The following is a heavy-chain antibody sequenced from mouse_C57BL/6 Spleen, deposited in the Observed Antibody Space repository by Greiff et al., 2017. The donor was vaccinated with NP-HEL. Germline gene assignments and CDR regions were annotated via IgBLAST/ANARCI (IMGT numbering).Heavy chain of an antibody. V-gene: IGHV1-42*01. CDR1: GYSFTGYY. CDR2: INPSTGGT. J-gene: IGHJ4*01. Sequence: EVQLQQSGPELVKPGASVKISCKASGYSFTGYYMNWVKQSPEKSLEWIGEINPSTGGTTYNQKFKAKATLTVDKSSSTAYMQLKSLTSEDSAVYYCARRDWGNLRYYAMDYWGQGTSVTVSS. CDR3: ARRDWGNLRYYAMDY. D-gene: IGHD2-1*01.